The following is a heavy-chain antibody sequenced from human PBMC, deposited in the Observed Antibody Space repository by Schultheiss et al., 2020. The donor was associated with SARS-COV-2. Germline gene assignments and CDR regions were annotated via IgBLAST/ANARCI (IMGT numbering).Heavy chain of an antibody. CDR3: AGTDYYDSSGYFNWFDP. Sequence: GGSLRLSCAASGFTFSSYAMHWVRQAPGKGLEWVAVISYDGSNKYYADSVKGRFTISRDNSKNTLYLQMNSLRAEDTAVYYCAGTDYYDSSGYFNWFDPWGQGTLVTVSS. CDR1: GFTFSSYA. V-gene: IGHV3-30*01. J-gene: IGHJ5*02. CDR2: ISYDGSNK. D-gene: IGHD3-22*01.